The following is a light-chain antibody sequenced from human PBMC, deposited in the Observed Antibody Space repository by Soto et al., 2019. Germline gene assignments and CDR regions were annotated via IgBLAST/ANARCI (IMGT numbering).Light chain of an antibody. V-gene: IGLV2-14*03. CDR3: SSFTASATGV. Sequence: QSALTQPASVAGSPGQSITISCTGTSSDVGLYDYVSWYQHHPGKAPKLMIYDVTNRPSGVSNRFSGSKSGNTASLTISGLQAEDEADYYCSSFTASATGVFGGGTQLTVL. CDR1: SSDVGLYDY. J-gene: IGLJ2*01. CDR2: DVT.